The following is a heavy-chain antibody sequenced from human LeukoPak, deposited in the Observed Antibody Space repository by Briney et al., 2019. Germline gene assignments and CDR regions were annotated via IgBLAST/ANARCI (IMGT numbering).Heavy chain of an antibody. CDR2: ISSGGGST. D-gene: IGHD1-26*01. Sequence: PGGSLRLSCAAPGFTFSNYAMNWVRQAPGKGLEWASAISSGGGSTYYADSVKGRFTISRDNSKNTLYLQMNSLRAEDTAVYYCAKGPGSYGMDVWGQGTTVTVSS. V-gene: IGHV3-23*01. CDR3: AKGPGSYGMDV. J-gene: IGHJ6*02. CDR1: GFTFSNYA.